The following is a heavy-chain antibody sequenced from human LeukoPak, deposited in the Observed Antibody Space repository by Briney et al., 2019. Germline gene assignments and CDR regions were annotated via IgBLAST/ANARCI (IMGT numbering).Heavy chain of an antibody. CDR3: ARGGGSENHYAPWYFDY. J-gene: IGHJ4*02. D-gene: IGHD3-10*01. V-gene: IGHV3-53*01. CDR2: FYRGGDR. Sequence: GGSLRLSCAASGFSVSSTYMTWVRQAPGKGLEWVSIFYRGGDRHYADSVKGRFTISRDNSKNTLSLQMNNLRVEDTAMYYCARGGGSENHYAPWYFDYWGQGALVTVSS. CDR1: GFSVSSTY.